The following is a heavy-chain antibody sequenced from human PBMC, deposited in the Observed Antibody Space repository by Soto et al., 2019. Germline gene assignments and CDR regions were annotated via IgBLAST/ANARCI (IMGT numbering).Heavy chain of an antibody. CDR2: ISGDDGST. J-gene: IGHJ4*01. Sequence: GGSLRLSCAASGFTFDDYAMHWVRQAPGKGLEGVSLISGDDGSTYYADSVKGRFTISRDNSKNSLYLQMNSLRTEDTALYYCAKLFDILTCSFDYWGHGTLVTVSS. CDR3: AKLFDILTCSFDY. D-gene: IGHD3-9*01. V-gene: IGHV3-43*02. CDR1: GFTFDDYA.